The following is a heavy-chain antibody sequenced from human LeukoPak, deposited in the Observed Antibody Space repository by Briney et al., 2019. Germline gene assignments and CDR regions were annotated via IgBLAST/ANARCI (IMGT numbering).Heavy chain of an antibody. CDR1: GFSFSVYA. D-gene: IGHD3-22*01. CDR3: AKLGSYCDITPTRCWFDP. CDR2: ITGSGDDT. Sequence: GGSLRLSCAASGFSFSVYAMSWVRQAPGKGLEWVSAITGSGDDTYYADFVKGRFTISRDNSKNTLYLEMNSLRAEDTAIYYCAKLGSYCDITPTRCWFDPWRQGTLVTVSS. J-gene: IGHJ5*02. V-gene: IGHV3-23*01.